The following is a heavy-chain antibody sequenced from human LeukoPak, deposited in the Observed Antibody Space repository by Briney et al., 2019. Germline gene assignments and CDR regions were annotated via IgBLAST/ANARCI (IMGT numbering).Heavy chain of an antibody. J-gene: IGHJ4*02. CDR2: IYHSGST. Sequence: SETLSLTCTVSGYSISSGYYWGWIRQPPGKGLEWIGEIYHSGSTNYNPSLKSRVTISVDKSKNQFSLKLSSVTAADTAVYYCARGGGDFSSSWGYWGQGTLVTVSS. CDR3: ARGGGDFSSSWGY. D-gene: IGHD6-13*01. V-gene: IGHV4-38-2*02. CDR1: GYSISSGYY.